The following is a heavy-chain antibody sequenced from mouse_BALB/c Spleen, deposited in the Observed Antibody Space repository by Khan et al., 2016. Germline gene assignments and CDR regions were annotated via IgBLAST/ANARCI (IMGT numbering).Heavy chain of an antibody. CDR1: GYTFTDYS. V-gene: IGHV9-2-1*01. CDR2: INTETGEP. CDR3: SRGGWLLRFDD. Sequence: QIQLVQSGPELMKPGETVKISCKASGYTFTDYSMHWVRQAPGKGLKWMGWINTETGEPTSADDFKGRFVFSLETSASTAFLQINNLKNEDKGTYVGSRGGWLLRFDDWGQGTTLTVSS. J-gene: IGHJ2*01. D-gene: IGHD2-3*01.